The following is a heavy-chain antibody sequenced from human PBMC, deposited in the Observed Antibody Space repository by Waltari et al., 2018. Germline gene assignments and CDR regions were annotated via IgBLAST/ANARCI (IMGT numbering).Heavy chain of an antibody. V-gene: IGHV1-46*01. CDR1: GYTFTSYY. CDR2: INPSGGRT. D-gene: IGHD3-10*01. Sequence: QVQLVQSGAEVKKPGASVKVSCKASGYTFTSYYMHWVRQAPGQGLEWMGIINPSGGRTSYAQKFQGRVTMTRETSTSTVYMELSSLRSEDTAVYYCARDRLLLWFGELLSSYYYYYGMDVWGQGTTVTVSS. CDR3: ARDRLLLWFGELLSSYYYYYGMDV. J-gene: IGHJ6*02.